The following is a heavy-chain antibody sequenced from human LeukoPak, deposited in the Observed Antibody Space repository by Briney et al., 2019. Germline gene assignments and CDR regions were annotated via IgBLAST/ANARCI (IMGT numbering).Heavy chain of an antibody. CDR2: IYYSGST. CDR3: ARAGYSYGSGSYSSSAYFDY. CDR1: GGSFSSYY. D-gene: IGHD3-10*01. J-gene: IGHJ4*02. V-gene: IGHV4-59*01. Sequence: SETLSLTCAVYGGSFSSYYWSWIRQPPGKGLEWIGYIYYSGSTNYNPSLKSRVTISVDTSKNQFSLKLSSVTAADTAVYYCARAGYSYGSGSYSSSAYFDYWGQGTLVTVSS.